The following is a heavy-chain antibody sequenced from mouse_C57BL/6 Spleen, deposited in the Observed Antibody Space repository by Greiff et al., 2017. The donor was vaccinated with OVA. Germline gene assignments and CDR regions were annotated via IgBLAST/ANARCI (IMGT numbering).Heavy chain of an antibody. D-gene: IGHD1-1*01. CDR1: GFNIKDDY. J-gene: IGHJ2*01. Sequence: VQLKQSGAELVRPGASVKLSCTASGFNIKDDYMHWVKQRPEQGLEWIGWIDPENGDTEYASKFQGKATITADTSSNTAYLQLSSLTSEDTAVYYCTPLDYYGSRGDYWGQGTTLTVSS. CDR3: TPLDYYGSRGDY. CDR2: IDPENGDT. V-gene: IGHV14-4*01.